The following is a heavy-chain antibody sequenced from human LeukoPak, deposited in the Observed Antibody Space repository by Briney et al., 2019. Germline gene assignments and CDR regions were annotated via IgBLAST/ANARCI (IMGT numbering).Heavy chain of an antibody. CDR2: IWCDGSNK. J-gene: IGHJ5*02. CDR3: ARVVAAAGSAFDP. V-gene: IGHV3-33*01. D-gene: IGHD6-13*01. CDR1: GFTFSSYG. Sequence: GGSLRLSCAASGFTFSSYGMHWVRQAPGKGLEWVAVIWCDGSNKYYADSVKGRFTISRDNSKNTLYLQMNSLRAEDTAVYYCARVVAAAGSAFDPWGQGTLVTVSS.